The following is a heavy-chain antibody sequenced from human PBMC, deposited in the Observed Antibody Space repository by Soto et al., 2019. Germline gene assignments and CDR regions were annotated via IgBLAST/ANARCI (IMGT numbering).Heavy chain of an antibody. CDR1: GFNFKEYG. Sequence: EVHLVESGGRMVRPGESLRLSCAASGFNFKEYGMTWVRQAPGKGLEWVASSNWDGDGTGYADSVQSRFTISRDNAKKFLYLQMNSLRVEDTALYYCARGDIAVAVSSDYWGQGTLVTVSS. V-gene: IGHV3-20*04. CDR2: SNWDGDGT. CDR3: ARGDIAVAVSSDY. J-gene: IGHJ4*02. D-gene: IGHD6-19*01.